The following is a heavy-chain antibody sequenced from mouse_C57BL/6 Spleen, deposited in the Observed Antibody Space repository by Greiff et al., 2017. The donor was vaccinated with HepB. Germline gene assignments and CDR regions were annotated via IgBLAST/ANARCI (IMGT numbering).Heavy chain of an antibody. Sequence: VKLQESGAELVRPGTSVKVSCKASGYAFTNYLIEWVKQRPGQGLEWIGVINPGSGGTNYNEKFKGKATLTADKSSSTAYMQLSSLTSEDSAVYFCARGDYYGSSYVDWYFDVWGTGTTVTVSS. CDR3: ARGDYYGSSYVDWYFDV. J-gene: IGHJ1*03. V-gene: IGHV1-54*01. CDR1: GYAFTNYL. CDR2: INPGSGGT. D-gene: IGHD1-1*01.